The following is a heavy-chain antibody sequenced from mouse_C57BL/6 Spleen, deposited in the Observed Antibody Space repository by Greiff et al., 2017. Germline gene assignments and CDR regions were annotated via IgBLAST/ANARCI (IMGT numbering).Heavy chain of an antibody. J-gene: IGHJ3*01. CDR3: ARSPYGSSYVKLAY. V-gene: IGHV1-72*01. CDR2: IDPNSGGT. Sequence: QVQLQQPGAELVKPGASVKLSCKASGYTFTSYWMHWVKQRPGRGLEWIGRIDPNSGGTKYNEKFKSKATLTVDKPTSTAYMQLISLTSEDSAVYYCARSPYGSSYVKLAYWGQGTLVTVSA. CDR1: GYTFTSYW. D-gene: IGHD1-1*01.